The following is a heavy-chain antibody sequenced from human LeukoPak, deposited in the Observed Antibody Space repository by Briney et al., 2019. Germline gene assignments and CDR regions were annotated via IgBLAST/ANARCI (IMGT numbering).Heavy chain of an antibody. D-gene: IGHD3/OR15-3a*01. J-gene: IGHJ5*02. CDR3: ARCGPTATDFPFDP. CDR1: GGSISSYY. Sequence: RSSETLSLTCTVSGGSISSYYWSWIRQPPGKGLEWIGYIYYSGSTSYNPSLKSRVTISVDTSKKQFSLKLSSVTAADTAVYYCARCGPTATDFPFDPWGQGILVAVSS. V-gene: IGHV4-59*12. CDR2: IYYSGST.